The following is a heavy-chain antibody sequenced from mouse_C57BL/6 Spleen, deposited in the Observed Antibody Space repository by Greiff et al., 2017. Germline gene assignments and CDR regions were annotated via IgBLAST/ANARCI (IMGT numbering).Heavy chain of an antibody. Sequence: VQLQQPGAELVKPGASVKLSCKASGYTFISYWMHWVKQRPGQGLEWIGMIHPNSGSTNYNAKFKSKATLTVDKTSSTAYMQLSSLTSEEYAVYYWARDPYDYNGFAYWGQGTLVTVSA. CDR3: ARDPYDYNGFAY. D-gene: IGHD2-4*01. V-gene: IGHV1-64*01. CDR1: GYTFISYW. J-gene: IGHJ3*01. CDR2: IHPNSGST.